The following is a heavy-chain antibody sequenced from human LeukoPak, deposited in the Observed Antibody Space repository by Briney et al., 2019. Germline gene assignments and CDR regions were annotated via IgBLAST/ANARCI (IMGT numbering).Heavy chain of an antibody. J-gene: IGHJ4*02. V-gene: IGHV3-30*04. Sequence: GGSLRLSCAASGFTFSSYAMHWVRQAPGKGLEWVAVISYDGSNKYYADSVKGRFTISRDNSKNTLYLQMNSLRAEGTAVYYCARGLGYCSSTSCYGFDYWGQGTLVTVSS. D-gene: IGHD2-2*01. CDR2: ISYDGSNK. CDR3: ARGLGYCSSTSCYGFDY. CDR1: GFTFSSYA.